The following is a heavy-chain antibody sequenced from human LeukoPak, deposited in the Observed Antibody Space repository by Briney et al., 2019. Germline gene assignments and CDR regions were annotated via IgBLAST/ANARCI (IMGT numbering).Heavy chain of an antibody. V-gene: IGHV1-18*01. Sequence: ASVKVSCKASGYTFTSYGISWVRQAPGQGLEWMGWISAYNGNTNYAQKLQGRVTMTTDTSTSTAYMALRRLRSDDTAVYYCARDSSGYYPPDAFDIWGQGTMVTVSS. J-gene: IGHJ3*02. CDR1: GYTFTSYG. CDR3: ARDSSGYYPPDAFDI. CDR2: ISAYNGNT. D-gene: IGHD3-22*01.